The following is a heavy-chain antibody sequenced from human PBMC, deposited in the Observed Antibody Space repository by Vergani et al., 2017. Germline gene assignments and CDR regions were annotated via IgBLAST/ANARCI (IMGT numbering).Heavy chain of an antibody. CDR1: GFDFSSYI. J-gene: IGHJ3*01. V-gene: IGHV3-48*01. D-gene: IGHD2-2*01. Sequence: QLVESGGGWVQPGGSLRLSCVVSGFDFSSYIMNWVRQAPGKGLEWVSFVSTGTKSQTYAESVKGRFTISRDSAKNSLYLQMDSLRAEDTAVYYCAREYSSTSGRAFDFWGQGTKVTVSS. CDR3: AREYSSTSGRAFDF. CDR2: VSTGTKSQ.